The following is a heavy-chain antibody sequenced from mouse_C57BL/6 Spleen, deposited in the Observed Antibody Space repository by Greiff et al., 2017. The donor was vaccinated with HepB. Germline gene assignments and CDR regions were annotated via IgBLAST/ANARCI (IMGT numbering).Heavy chain of an antibody. CDR3: ARFRYGTFDY. D-gene: IGHD2-1*01. CDR2: IYPSDSET. J-gene: IGHJ2*01. V-gene: IGHV1-61*01. CDR1: GYTFTSYW. Sequence: QVQLKQPGAELVRPGSSVKLSCKASGYTFTSYWMDWVKQRPGQGLEWIGNIYPSDSETHYNQKFKDKATLTVDKSSSTAYMQLSSLTSEDSAVYYCARFRYGTFDYWGQGTTLTVSS.